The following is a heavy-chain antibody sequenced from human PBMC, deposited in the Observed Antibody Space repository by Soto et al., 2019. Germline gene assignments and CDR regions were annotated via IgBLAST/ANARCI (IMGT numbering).Heavy chain of an antibody. Sequence: SETLSLTCTVSGGSISSGGYYWSWIRQHPGKGLEWIGYIYYSGSTYYNPSLKSRVTISVDTSKNQFSLKLSSVTAADTAVYYCARDGSGGWSSDYYGMDVWGQGTTVTVSS. CDR3: ARDGSGGWSSDYYGMDV. V-gene: IGHV4-31*03. CDR2: IYYSGST. D-gene: IGHD2-15*01. J-gene: IGHJ6*02. CDR1: GGSISSGGYY.